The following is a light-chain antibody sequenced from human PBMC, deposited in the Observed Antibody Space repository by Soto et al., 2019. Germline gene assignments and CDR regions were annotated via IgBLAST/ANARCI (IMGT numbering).Light chain of an antibody. CDR1: QTVISTH. CDR3: QQYDSSSVT. J-gene: IGKJ5*01. CDR2: ATS. Sequence: IILTQSPGTLSLSPGEGATLSCKASQTVISTHLAWYQQKPGQAPRLLIYATSNRATGIPDRFSGSGSGRDFTLTIDRLEPEDFAVYDCQQYDSSSVTFGQGTRRDLK. V-gene: IGKV3-20*01.